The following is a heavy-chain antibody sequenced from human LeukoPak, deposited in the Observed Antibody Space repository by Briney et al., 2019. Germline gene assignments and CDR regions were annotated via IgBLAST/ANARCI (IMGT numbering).Heavy chain of an antibody. J-gene: IGHJ4*02. CDR2: IYYSGST. CDR1: GGSISSDGYY. Sequence: SETLSLTCTVSGGSISSDGYYWSWIRQHPGKGLEWIGYIYYSGSTYYNPSLKSRVTISVDTSKNQFSLKLSSVTAADTAVYYCARAGYDSSGYPFDYWGQGTLVTVSS. V-gene: IGHV4-31*03. CDR3: ARAGYDSSGYPFDY. D-gene: IGHD3-22*01.